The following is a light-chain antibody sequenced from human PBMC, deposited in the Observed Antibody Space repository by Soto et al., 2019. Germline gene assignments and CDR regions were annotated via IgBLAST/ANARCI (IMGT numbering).Light chain of an antibody. V-gene: IGLV2-8*01. J-gene: IGLJ1*01. CDR2: EVS. CDR3: SSYGGSNNYV. Sequence: QSVLAQPPSASGSPGQSVTISCTGTSSDVGRYIYVSWYQQHPGKAPKIIMYEVSKRPSGVPDRSSGSKSGNTASLTVSGLQAEDEADYYCSSYGGSNNYVFGTGTKGTVL. CDR1: SSDVGRYIY.